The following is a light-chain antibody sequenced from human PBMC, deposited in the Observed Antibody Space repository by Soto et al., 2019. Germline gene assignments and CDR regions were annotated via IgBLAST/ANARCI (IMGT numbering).Light chain of an antibody. CDR1: ISDVGGYNY. Sequence: QSVLTQPASVSGSPGQSITISCTGTISDVGGYNYVSWYQQHPGKAPKLMIYEVSNRPSGVSNRFSGSKSGNTASLTISGLQAEDEADYYCSSYTGSSTWVFGGGTKLTVL. CDR2: EVS. V-gene: IGLV2-14*01. CDR3: SSYTGSSTWV. J-gene: IGLJ3*02.